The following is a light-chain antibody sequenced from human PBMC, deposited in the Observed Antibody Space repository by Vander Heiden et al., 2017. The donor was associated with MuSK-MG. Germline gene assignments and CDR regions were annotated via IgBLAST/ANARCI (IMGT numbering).Light chain of an antibody. Sequence: SSELTQDPAVSVALGHAVRITCRGASLRSYYASWDQQKPGQAPVLVSYGKNNRPSGIPDRFSGSSSGNTASLTITGAQAEDEADYYCNSRDSSGNHLDVVFGGGTKLTVL. CDR3: NSRDSSGNHLDVV. V-gene: IGLV3-19*01. CDR2: GKN. CDR1: SLRSYY. J-gene: IGLJ2*01.